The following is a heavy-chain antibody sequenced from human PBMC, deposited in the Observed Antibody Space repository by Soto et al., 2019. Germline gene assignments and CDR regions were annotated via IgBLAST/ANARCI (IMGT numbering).Heavy chain of an antibody. J-gene: IGHJ6*02. CDR1: GGSVSSGSYY. Sequence: SETLSLTCTVSGGSVSSGSYYWSWIRQPPGKGLEWIGYIYYSGSTNYNPSLKSRVTISVDTSKNQFSLKLSSVTAADTAVYYCARDRDSDTFFPYFYGMDVWGQGTTVTVSS. D-gene: IGHD3-16*01. CDR3: ARDRDSDTFFPYFYGMDV. CDR2: IYYSGST. V-gene: IGHV4-61*01.